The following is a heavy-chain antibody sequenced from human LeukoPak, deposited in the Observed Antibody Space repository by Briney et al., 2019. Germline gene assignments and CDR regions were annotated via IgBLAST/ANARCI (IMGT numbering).Heavy chain of an antibody. CDR1: GFIFDNFW. V-gene: IGHV3-7*05. D-gene: IGHD6-19*01. Sequence: PGGSLRLSCAASGFIFDNFWMSWVRQAPGKGLEWVANIKQDGSEIYYVGSVKGRFTISRDNAKKLLYLQMNSLRAEDTALYYCARDMSFSTSDWYGELDNWGQGTLVTVSS. CDR2: IKQDGSEI. CDR3: ARDMSFSTSDWYGELDN. J-gene: IGHJ4*02.